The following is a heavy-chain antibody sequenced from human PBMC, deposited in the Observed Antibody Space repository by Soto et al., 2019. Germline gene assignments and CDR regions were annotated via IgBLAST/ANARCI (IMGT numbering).Heavy chain of an antibody. CDR1: GGSISSSSYY. J-gene: IGHJ4*02. D-gene: IGHD3-10*01. CDR2: IYYSGST. Sequence: QLQLQESGPGLVKPSETLSLTCTVSGGSISSSSYYWGWIRQPPGKGLEWIGSIYYSGSTYYNPSLKSRVTISVDTSKNQFSLKLSSVTAADTAVYYCARHSKKNRVLVDYWGQGTLVTVSS. CDR3: ARHSKKNRVLVDY. V-gene: IGHV4-39*01.